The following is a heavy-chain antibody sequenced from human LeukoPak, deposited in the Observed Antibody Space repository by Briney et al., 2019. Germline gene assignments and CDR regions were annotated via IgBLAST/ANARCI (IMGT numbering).Heavy chain of an antibody. D-gene: IGHD4-23*01. CDR3: ARPNYGGRYYYYYMDV. V-gene: IGHV3-7*01. CDR1: GFTFSIYW. CDR2: INQDGSDK. J-gene: IGHJ6*03. Sequence: PGGSLRPSCAASGFTFSIYWMSWVRQAPGKGLEWVANINQDGSDKYYVDSVKGRFTISRDNAKNSLYLQMNSLRAEDTAVYYCARPNYGGRYYYYYMDVWGKGTTVTASS.